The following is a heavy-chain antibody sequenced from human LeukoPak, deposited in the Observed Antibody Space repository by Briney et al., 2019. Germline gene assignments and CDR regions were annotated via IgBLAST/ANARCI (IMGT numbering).Heavy chain of an antibody. D-gene: IGHD5-18*01. CDR2: IISSSSYI. CDR3: AAIPSDSYGRDYYYYMDV. J-gene: IGHJ6*03. CDR1: GFTFVSLT. Sequence: PGGSLRLSCAASGFTFVSLTRKGVPQAPGKGLGGVSSIISSSSYIYYADSVKGRFTISRDNAKNSLYLQMNSLRAEDTAVYYRAAIPSDSYGRDYYYYMDVWGKGTTVTVSS. V-gene: IGHV3-21*01.